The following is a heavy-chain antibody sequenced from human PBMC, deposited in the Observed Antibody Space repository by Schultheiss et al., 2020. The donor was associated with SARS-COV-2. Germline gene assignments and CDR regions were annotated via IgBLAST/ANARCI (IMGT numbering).Heavy chain of an antibody. D-gene: IGHD4-17*01. Sequence: SETLSLTCTVSGGSISSYYWSWIRQPPGKGLEWIGYIYYSGSTYYNPSLKSRVTISVDTSKNQFSLKLSSVTAADTAVYYCARDRATVWPFYYYGMDVWGQGTTVTVSS. CDR3: ARDRATVWPFYYYGMDV. CDR2: IYYSGST. V-gene: IGHV4-4*08. CDR1: GGSISSYY. J-gene: IGHJ6*02.